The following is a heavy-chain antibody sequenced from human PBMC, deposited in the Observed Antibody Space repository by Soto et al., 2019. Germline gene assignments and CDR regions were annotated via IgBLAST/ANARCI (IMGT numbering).Heavy chain of an antibody. CDR2: IHATRYT. D-gene: IGHD3-3*02. V-gene: IGHV4-30-2*01. J-gene: IGHJ2*01. CDR1: GDSITSGSYT. Sequence: QLQLRESGSRLVQPAQTLTLTCSVSGDSITSGSYTWSWIRHAPGQGLAWLGNIHATRYTAFNPSLRPRLTTTVDTSQNHFSLYVTSGTSADTAVSYWARGRALGPNGHVPLAFWGRGALGTVAS. CDR3: ARGRALGPNGHVPLAF.